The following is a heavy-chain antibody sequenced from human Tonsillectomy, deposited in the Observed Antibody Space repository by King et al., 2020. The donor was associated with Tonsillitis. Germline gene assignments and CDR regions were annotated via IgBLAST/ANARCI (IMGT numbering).Heavy chain of an antibody. V-gene: IGHV3-64D*06. CDR1: GFTFSSYG. J-gene: IGHJ4*02. CDR3: VKDWVND. D-gene: IGHD3-16*01. CDR2: ISSNGGST. Sequence: VQLVESGGGLVQPGGSLRLSCSASGFTFSSYGMHWVRHAPGKGLEFVSAISSNGGSTYYADSVKGRFTISRYLQMSSLRAEDTAVYYCVKDWVNDWGQGTLVTVSS.